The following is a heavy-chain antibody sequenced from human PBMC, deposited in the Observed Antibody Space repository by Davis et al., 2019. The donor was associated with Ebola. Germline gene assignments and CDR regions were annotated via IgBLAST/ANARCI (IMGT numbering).Heavy chain of an antibody. V-gene: IGHV3-20*01. D-gene: IGHD2-2*01. CDR2: INWNGGST. Sequence: PGGSLRLSCAASGFTFDDYGMSWVRQAPGKELEWVSGINWNGGSTGYADSVKGRFTISRDNAKNSLYLQMNSLRAEDTALYHCARDLVVVVPAASWFDPWGQGTLVTVSS. CDR1: GFTFDDYG. CDR3: ARDLVVVVPAASWFDP. J-gene: IGHJ5*02.